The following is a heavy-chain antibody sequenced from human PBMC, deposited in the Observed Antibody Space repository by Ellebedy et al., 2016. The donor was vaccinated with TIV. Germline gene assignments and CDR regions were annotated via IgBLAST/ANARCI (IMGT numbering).Heavy chain of an antibody. V-gene: IGHV3-23*01. Sequence: GESLKISCAASGFTFSTYAMGWVRQAPGKGLEWVSSISGSGGTTYYADSVKGRFTISRDNAKNTLYLQMNSLRADDTAVYYCARDLYYGIDFWGQGTTVTVSS. D-gene: IGHD2-8*01. CDR1: GFTFSTYA. CDR2: ISGSGGTT. CDR3: ARDLYYGIDF. J-gene: IGHJ6*02.